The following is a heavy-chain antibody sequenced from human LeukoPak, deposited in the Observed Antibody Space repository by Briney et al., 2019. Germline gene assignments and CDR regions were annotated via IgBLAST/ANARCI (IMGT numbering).Heavy chain of an antibody. J-gene: IGHJ5*02. CDR1: GFTFSSYW. D-gene: IGHD4-17*01. CDR2: INSDGSST. CDR3: ARDSETTVTTNGFDP. Sequence: GGSLRLSCAASGFTFSSYWMHWVRQAPGKGLVWVSRINSDGSSTSYADSVKGRFTISRDNAKNTLYLQMNSLRAEDTAVYYCARDSETTVTTNGFDPWGQGTLVTVSS. V-gene: IGHV3-74*01.